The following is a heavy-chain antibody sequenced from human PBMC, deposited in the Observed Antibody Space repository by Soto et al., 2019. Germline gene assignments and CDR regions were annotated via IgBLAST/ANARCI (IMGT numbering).Heavy chain of an antibody. CDR1: EYTFNTYK. Sequence: ASAKVSCKASEYTFNTYKIHWVRQAPGQGLEWMGWISDGNGDTRYSQKFQGRVTITRDTSANTAYMELSSLRYEDTAIYYCARDEDLWGQGTLVTVSS. J-gene: IGHJ5*02. CDR2: ISDGNGDT. V-gene: IGHV1-3*01. CDR3: ARDEDL.